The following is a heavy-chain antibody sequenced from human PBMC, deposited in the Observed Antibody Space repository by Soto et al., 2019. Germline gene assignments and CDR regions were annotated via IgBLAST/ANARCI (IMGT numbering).Heavy chain of an antibody. D-gene: IGHD6-6*01. CDR2: INPNSGGT. CDR1: GYTFTGYY. J-gene: IGHJ6*03. CDR3: ARGSFNSSSYYYYYYMDV. V-gene: IGHV1-2*04. Sequence: ASVKVSCKASGYTFTGYYMHWVRQAPGQGLEWMGWINPNSGGTNYAQKFQGWVTMTRDTSISTAYMELSRLRSDDTAVYYCARGSFNSSSYYYYYYMDVWGKGTTVTVSS.